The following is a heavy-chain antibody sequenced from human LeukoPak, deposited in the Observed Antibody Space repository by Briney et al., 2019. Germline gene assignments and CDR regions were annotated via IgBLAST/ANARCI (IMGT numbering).Heavy chain of an antibody. CDR3: ARGRSPDYWYFDL. V-gene: IGHV3-30-3*01. J-gene: IGHJ2*01. CDR2: ISHNGSSK. Sequence: GTSLRLSCAASGFVFEDYAMHWVRQAPGKGLEWAALISHNGSSKYYADSVRGRFTISRDNSKSTLYLEMSSLRPEDTTVFYCARGRSPDYWYFDLWGRGTPVTVSS. CDR1: GFVFEDYA.